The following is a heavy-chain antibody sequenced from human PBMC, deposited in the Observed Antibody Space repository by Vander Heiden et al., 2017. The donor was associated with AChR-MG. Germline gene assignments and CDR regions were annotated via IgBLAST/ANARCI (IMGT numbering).Heavy chain of an antibody. D-gene: IGHD1-1*01. Sequence: EVQLVESGGGLVQPGVSLRLSCLASGFTFSSYTRNWVRRAPGKGLEWLSYISSSGRSIFYADSVKGRFTVSRDNAKNSLYLQMNTLGVEDTAVYYCARDQNDVLYYGMDVWGQGTTVTVSS. V-gene: IGHV3-48*01. CDR3: ARDQNDVLYYGMDV. CDR1: GFTFSSYT. J-gene: IGHJ6*02. CDR2: ISSSGRSI.